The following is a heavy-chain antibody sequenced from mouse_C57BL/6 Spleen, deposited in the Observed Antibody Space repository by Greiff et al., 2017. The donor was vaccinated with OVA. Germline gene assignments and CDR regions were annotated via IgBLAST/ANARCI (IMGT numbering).Heavy chain of an antibody. CDR1: GYTFTSYW. Sequence: QVQLQQPGAALVKPGASVKLSCKASGYTFTSYWMHWVKQRPGQGLEWIGMIHPNSGSTNYNEKFKSKATLTVDKSSSTAYMQLSSLTSEDAAVYYGARDWDGCAYWGQGTLVTVSA. D-gene: IGHD4-1*01. V-gene: IGHV1-64*01. CDR2: IHPNSGST. CDR3: ARDWDGCAY. J-gene: IGHJ3*01.